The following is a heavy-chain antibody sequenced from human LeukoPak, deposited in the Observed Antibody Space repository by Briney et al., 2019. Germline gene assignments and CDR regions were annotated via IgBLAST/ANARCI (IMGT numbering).Heavy chain of an antibody. Sequence: PGGSLRLSCAVSGFTFSSYWMHWVRQAPGKGLVWVSRINGDGSSTTYADSVKGRFTISRDNAKNTLYLQMNSLRAEDTAVYYCARQYSYGLDYWGQGTLVTVSS. V-gene: IGHV3-74*01. CDR3: ARQYSYGLDY. J-gene: IGHJ4*02. CDR1: GFTFSSYW. D-gene: IGHD5-18*01. CDR2: INGDGSST.